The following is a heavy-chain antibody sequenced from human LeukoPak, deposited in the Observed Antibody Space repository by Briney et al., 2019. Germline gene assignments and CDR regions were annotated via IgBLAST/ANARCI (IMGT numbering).Heavy chain of an antibody. CDR3: ARGAYAVVAAEVEDWYFDL. D-gene: IGHD2-15*01. CDR2: MNPNSGNT. V-gene: IGHV1-8*01. CDR1: GYTFTSYD. Sequence: GASVKVSCKASGYTFTSYDINWVRQATGQGLEWMGWMNPNSGNTGYAQKFQGRVTMTRNTSISTAYMELSSLRSEDTAVYYCARGAYAVVAAEVEDWYFDLWGRGTLVTVSS. J-gene: IGHJ2*01.